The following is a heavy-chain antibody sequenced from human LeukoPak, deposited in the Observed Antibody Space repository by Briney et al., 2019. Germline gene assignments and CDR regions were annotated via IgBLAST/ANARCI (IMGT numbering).Heavy chain of an antibody. CDR2: IYWNDDK. D-gene: IGHD6-19*01. J-gene: IGHJ3*02. Sequence: SGPTLVKPTQTLTLTCTFSGFSLSTSGVGVGWIRQPPGKALEWLALIYWNDDKRYSPSLKSRLTITKDTSKNQVVLTMTNMDPVDTATYYCAHRRLAGGGGWYRDAFDIWGQGTMVTVSS. CDR3: AHRRLAGGGGWYRDAFDI. V-gene: IGHV2-5*01. CDR1: GFSLSTSGVG.